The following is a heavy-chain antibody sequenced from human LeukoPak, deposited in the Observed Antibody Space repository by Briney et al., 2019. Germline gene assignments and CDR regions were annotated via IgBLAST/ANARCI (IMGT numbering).Heavy chain of an antibody. J-gene: IGHJ4*02. CDR2: ISSSSSTI. Sequence: GGSLRVSCAASGCTFSSYSMNWVRQAPGKGLEWVSCISSSSSTIYYADSVKGRFTISRDNAKNSLYLQMNSLRDEDTAVYYCARARAYSSSSGFDYWGQGALVTVSS. CDR3: ARARAYSSSSGFDY. CDR1: GCTFSSYS. D-gene: IGHD6-6*01. V-gene: IGHV3-48*02.